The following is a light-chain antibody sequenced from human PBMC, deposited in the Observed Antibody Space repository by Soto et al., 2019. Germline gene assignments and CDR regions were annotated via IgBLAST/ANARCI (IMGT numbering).Light chain of an antibody. CDR1: QSVSSSS. J-gene: IGKJ1*01. Sequence: EIVLTQSPGTLSLSPGERATLSCRASQSVSSSSLAWYQQKPGQAPRLLIYGASSRATGIPDRFSGSGSGTDFTLTISRLEPEDFAVYYCQQYGSSPRTFGQGTNVAIK. CDR3: QQYGSSPRT. V-gene: IGKV3-20*01. CDR2: GAS.